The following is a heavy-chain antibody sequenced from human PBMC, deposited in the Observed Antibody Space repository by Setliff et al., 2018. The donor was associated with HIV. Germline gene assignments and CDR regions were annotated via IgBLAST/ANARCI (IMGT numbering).Heavy chain of an antibody. CDR1: GYSFTNYW. V-gene: IGHV5-51*01. CDR3: ARHSSSGWYSDHDAFDI. CDR2: IYPADSDT. Sequence: ESLKISCKGSGYSFTNYWIGWVRQMPGKGLEWMGIIYPADSDTRYSPSFQGQVTISADKSISTAYLQWSSLKASDTAMYYCARHSSSGWYSDHDAFDIWGQGTMVTVSS. J-gene: IGHJ3*02. D-gene: IGHD6-19*01.